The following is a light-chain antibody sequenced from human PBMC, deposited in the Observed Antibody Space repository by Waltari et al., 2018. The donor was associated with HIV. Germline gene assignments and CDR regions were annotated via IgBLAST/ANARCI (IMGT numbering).Light chain of an antibody. V-gene: IGLV1-40*01. CDR1: SANIGAGHD. Sequence: QSTLTQPPSVSGAPGQWVTISCTGSSANIGAGHDVQWFQQVPGTAPKLLIYNNNDRPSVVPDRFSGSKSGTSASLAITGLQAEDESDYYCQSYDNSLNGWVFGGGTKLTVL. CDR2: NNN. CDR3: QSYDNSLNGWV. J-gene: IGLJ3*02.